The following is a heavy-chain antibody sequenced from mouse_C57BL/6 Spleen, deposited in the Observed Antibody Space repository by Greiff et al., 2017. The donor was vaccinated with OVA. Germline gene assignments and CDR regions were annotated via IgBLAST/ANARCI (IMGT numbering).Heavy chain of an antibody. Sequence: VQLQQSGAELVRPGASVKLSCKASGYTFTDYYINWVKQRPGQGLEWIARIYPGSGNTYYNEKFKGKATLTVEKSSSTAYMQLSSLTSEDSAVYVCARRGDLFYWGQGTTLTVSS. CDR3: ARRGDLFY. V-gene: IGHV1-76*01. J-gene: IGHJ2*01. CDR1: GYTFTDYY. D-gene: IGHD6-2*01. CDR2: IYPGSGNT.